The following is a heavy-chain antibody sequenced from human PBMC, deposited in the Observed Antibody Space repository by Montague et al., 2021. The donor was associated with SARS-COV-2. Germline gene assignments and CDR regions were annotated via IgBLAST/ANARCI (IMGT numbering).Heavy chain of an antibody. J-gene: IGHJ4*02. CDR2: VLYNKGT. D-gene: IGHD3-16*01. CDR3: VGHPHYDGLYGPPDF. CDR1: GVSVTDYY. Sequence: SETLSLNCTVSGVSVTDYYWSWIRQPPGKGLEWVGDVLYNKGTNFNPSLKSRVAISVDTSKNQFSMRLTSVTAADKAFYYCVGHPHYDGLYGPPDFWDQGTLVTVSS. V-gene: IGHV4-59*08.